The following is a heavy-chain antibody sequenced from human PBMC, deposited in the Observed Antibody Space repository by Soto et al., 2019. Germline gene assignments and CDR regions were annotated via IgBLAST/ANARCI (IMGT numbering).Heavy chain of an antibody. CDR3: AKGDYYDSSGYYGSFDY. J-gene: IGHJ4*02. D-gene: IGHD3-22*01. CDR1: GFTFDDYT. Sequence: GGSLRLSCAASGFTFDDYTMHWVRQAPGKGLEWVSLISWDGGSTYYADSVKGRFTISRDNSKNFLYLQMNSLRTEDTALYYCAKGDYYDSSGYYGSFDYWGQGTLVTVSS. V-gene: IGHV3-43*01. CDR2: ISWDGGST.